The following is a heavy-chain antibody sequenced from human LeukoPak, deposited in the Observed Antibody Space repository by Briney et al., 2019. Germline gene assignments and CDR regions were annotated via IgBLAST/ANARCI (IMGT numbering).Heavy chain of an antibody. J-gene: IGHJ5*02. Sequence: SESLSLTCPVSDGSISSYYWGWVRQPPGEGLGWVGYIFYRGRTNYNTSFRRGVRIPGDTSKNQSPLKLSSVPAADTAMYYCARGYQDDFWSLDTPTQPPFDPWGQGTLVTVPS. CDR2: IFYRGRT. D-gene: IGHD3-3*01. CDR3: ARGYQDDFWSLDTPTQPPFDP. V-gene: IGHV4-59*01. CDR1: DGSISSYY.